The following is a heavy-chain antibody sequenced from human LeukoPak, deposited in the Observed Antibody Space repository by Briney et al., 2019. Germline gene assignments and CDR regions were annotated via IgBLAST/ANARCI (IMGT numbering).Heavy chain of an antibody. CDR1: GGSISSYY. J-gene: IGHJ3*02. Sequence: SETLSLTCTVSGGSISSYYWSWIRQPPGKGLEWIGYIYYSGSTNYNPPLKSRVTISVDTPKNQFSLKLSSVTAADTAVYYCARGDYYDSSGYLDNAFDIWGQGTMVTVSS. CDR3: ARGDYYDSSGYLDNAFDI. D-gene: IGHD3-22*01. V-gene: IGHV4-59*01. CDR2: IYYSGST.